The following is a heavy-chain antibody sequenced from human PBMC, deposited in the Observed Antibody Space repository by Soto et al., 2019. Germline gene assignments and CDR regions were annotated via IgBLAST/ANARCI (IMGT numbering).Heavy chain of an antibody. V-gene: IGHV3-30-3*01. CDR3: AREVNLGYCSSTSCYDGMDV. D-gene: IGHD2-2*01. CDR2: ISYDGSNK. J-gene: IGHJ6*02. CDR1: GFTFSDYY. Sequence: GGSLRLSCAASGFTFSDYYMSWIRQAPGKGLEWVAVISYDGSNKYYADSVKGRFTISRDNSKNTLYLQMNSLRAEDTAVYYCAREVNLGYCSSTSCYDGMDVWGQGTTVTVSS.